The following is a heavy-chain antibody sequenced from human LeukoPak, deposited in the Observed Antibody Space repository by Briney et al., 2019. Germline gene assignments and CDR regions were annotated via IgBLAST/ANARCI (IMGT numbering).Heavy chain of an antibody. V-gene: IGHV3-74*01. CDR3: ARGDGYNFFDY. CDR2: INSDGSST. Sequence: PGGSLRLSCAASGFTFSSYWMHWVRQAPGKGLVWVSLINSDGSSTSYADSVKGRFTISRDNSKNTLYLQMNSLRAEDTAVYYCARGDGYNFFDYWGQGTLVTVSS. CDR1: GFTFSSYW. J-gene: IGHJ4*02. D-gene: IGHD5-24*01.